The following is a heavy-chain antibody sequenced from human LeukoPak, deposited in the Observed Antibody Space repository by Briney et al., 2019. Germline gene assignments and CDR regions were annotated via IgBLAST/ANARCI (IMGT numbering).Heavy chain of an antibody. CDR3: ARVRYYYGSGSYLNWFDP. J-gene: IGHJ5*02. D-gene: IGHD3-10*01. CDR1: GGSISRYY. CDR2: IYYSGST. Sequence: SETLSLTCTVAGGSISRYYWCCIREPPGKGLEWIGYIYYSGSTNYNPSLKSRVTISVDTSKNQFSLKLSSVTAADTAVYYCARVRYYYGSGSYLNWFDPWGQGTLVTVSS. V-gene: IGHV4-59*01.